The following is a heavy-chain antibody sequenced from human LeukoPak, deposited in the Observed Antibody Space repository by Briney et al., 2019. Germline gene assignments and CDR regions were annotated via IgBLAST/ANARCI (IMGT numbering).Heavy chain of an antibody. J-gene: IGHJ3*02. CDR3: ARGLDTNDWSDAFDI. CDR2: MYYSGST. Sequence: SETLSLACAVSGGSISSGDYSWSWIRQPPGKGLEWIGYMYYSGSTYSNLSLKSRVTISVDTSKNQFSLKLSSVTAADTAVYYCARGLDTNDWSDAFDIWGQGTMVTVSS. D-gene: IGHD2-21*01. V-gene: IGHV4-30-4*07. CDR1: GGSISSGDYS.